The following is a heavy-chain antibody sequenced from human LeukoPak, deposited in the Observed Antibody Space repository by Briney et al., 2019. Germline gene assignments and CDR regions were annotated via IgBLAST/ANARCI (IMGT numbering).Heavy chain of an antibody. Sequence: SETLSLTCTVSGGSISSSSYYWGWIRQPPGKGLEWIGSIYYSGSTYYNPSLKSRVTISVDTSENQFSLKLSSVTAADTAVYYCARVSKQQLVQGNYYYYYMDVWGKGTTVTISS. J-gene: IGHJ6*03. D-gene: IGHD6-13*01. CDR1: GGSISSSSYY. CDR3: ARVSKQQLVQGNYYYYYMDV. V-gene: IGHV4-39*07. CDR2: IYYSGST.